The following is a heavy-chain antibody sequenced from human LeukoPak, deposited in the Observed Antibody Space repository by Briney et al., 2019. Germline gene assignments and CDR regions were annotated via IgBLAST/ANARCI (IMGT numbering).Heavy chain of an antibody. Sequence: ASVKVSCKTSGYSFTAFYIHWVRQAPGQGLEWMGWISAHNGNTNYAQKLQGRVTITTDTSTSTAYMELRTLRSDDTAVYYCARDHSYASRGGSFDYWGQGTLVTVSS. CDR1: GYSFTAFY. CDR3: ARDHSYASRGGSFDY. D-gene: IGHD3-16*01. V-gene: IGHV1-18*04. CDR2: ISAHNGNT. J-gene: IGHJ4*02.